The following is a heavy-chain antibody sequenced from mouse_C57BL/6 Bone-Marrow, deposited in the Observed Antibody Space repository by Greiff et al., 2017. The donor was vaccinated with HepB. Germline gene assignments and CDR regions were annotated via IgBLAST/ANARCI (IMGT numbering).Heavy chain of an antibody. CDR3: ARHKRFAY. CDR2: ISSGGSYT. V-gene: IGHV5-6*01. Sequence: EVQLVESGGDLVKPGGSLKLSCAASGFTFSSYGMSWVRQTPDKRLEWVATISSGGSYTYYPASVKGRFTISRDNAKNTLYLQMSSLKSEDTAMYYCARHKRFAYWGQGTLVTVSA. CDR1: GFTFSSYG. J-gene: IGHJ3*01.